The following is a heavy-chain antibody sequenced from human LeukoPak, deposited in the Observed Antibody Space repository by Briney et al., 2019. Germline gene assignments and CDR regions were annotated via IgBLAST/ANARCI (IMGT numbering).Heavy chain of an antibody. CDR3: ARLNVDTAMAIDY. Sequence: GESLKISCKGSGYSFTSYWIGWVRQMPGKALDWLGTIYPGASDTRYSPSFQGQVTISADKSISTAYLQWSSLKASDTAMYYCARLNVDTAMAIDYWGQGTLVTVSS. V-gene: IGHV5-51*01. J-gene: IGHJ4*02. CDR2: IYPGASDT. D-gene: IGHD5-18*01. CDR1: GYSFTSYW.